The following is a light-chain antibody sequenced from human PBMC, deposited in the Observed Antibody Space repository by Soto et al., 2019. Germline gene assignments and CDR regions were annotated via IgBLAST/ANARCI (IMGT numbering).Light chain of an antibody. J-gene: IGLJ2*01. CDR3: SSYTTSNTVI. CDR1: SSDIGAYKY. CDR2: EVN. Sequence: QPVLTQPASVSGSPGQSITISCTGTSSDIGAYKYVSWHQQHPDKAPKVLIYEVNNRPSGISDRFSGFKSGNTASLTISGLQAEDEADYYCSSYTTSNTVIFGGGTKLTVL. V-gene: IGLV2-14*01.